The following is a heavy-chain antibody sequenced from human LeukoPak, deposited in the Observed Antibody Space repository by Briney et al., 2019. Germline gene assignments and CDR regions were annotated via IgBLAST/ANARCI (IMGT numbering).Heavy chain of an antibody. CDR2: ISGSGGST. D-gene: IGHD3-22*01. Sequence: GGSLRLSCAASGFTFSSYAMSWVRQAPGKGLEWVSAISGSGGSTYYADSVKGRFTISRDNSKNTLYLQMNSLRAEDTAVYYCAKARGYDYYYYYYYMDVWGKGTTVTVSS. CDR1: GFTFSSYA. J-gene: IGHJ6*03. V-gene: IGHV3-23*01. CDR3: AKARGYDYYYYYYYMDV.